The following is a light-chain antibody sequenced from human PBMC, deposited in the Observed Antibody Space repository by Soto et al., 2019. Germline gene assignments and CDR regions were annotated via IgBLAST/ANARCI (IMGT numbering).Light chain of an antibody. J-gene: IGLJ2*01. CDR2: GNS. CDR3: QSYDSSLRYVV. Sequence: QPVLTQPPSVSGAPGQRVTISCTGSSSNIGAGYDVHWYQQLPGTAPKLLIYGNSNRPSGVPDRFSGSKSGTSASLAITGLQAEDEADYYCQSYDSSLRYVVFGGGTKVTVL. CDR1: SSNIGAGYD. V-gene: IGLV1-40*01.